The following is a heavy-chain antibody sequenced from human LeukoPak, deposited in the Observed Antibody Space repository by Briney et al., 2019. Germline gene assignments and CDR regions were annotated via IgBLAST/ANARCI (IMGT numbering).Heavy chain of an antibody. Sequence: SETLSLTCTVSGGSISSSSYYWGWIRQPPGKGLEWIGSIYYSGSTYYNPSLKSRVTMSVDTSKNQFSLKLSSVTAADTAVYYCARTAPRTYYFGYWGQGTLVTVSS. V-gene: IGHV4-39*07. CDR1: GGSISSSSYY. J-gene: IGHJ4*02. CDR2: IYYSGST. CDR3: ARTAPRTYYFGY.